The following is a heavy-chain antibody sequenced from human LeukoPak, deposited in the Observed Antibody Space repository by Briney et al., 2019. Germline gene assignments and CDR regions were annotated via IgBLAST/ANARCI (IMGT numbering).Heavy chain of an antibody. CDR2: IYTFGNT. V-gene: IGHV4-61*02. Sequence: PSETLSLTCTVSGGSISSDSYYWTWIRQPAGKGLEWIGLIYTFGNTTYNPSLKSLVTISVDTSKNQFSLKLSSVPAADTAIYYCARGAPRWWFDPWGQGILVTVSS. D-gene: IGHD4-23*01. J-gene: IGHJ5*02. CDR1: GGSISSDSYY. CDR3: ARGAPRWWFDP.